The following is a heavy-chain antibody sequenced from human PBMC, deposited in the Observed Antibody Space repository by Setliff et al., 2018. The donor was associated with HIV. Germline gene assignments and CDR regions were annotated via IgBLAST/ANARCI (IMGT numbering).Heavy chain of an antibody. CDR2: IYSSGTT. CDR3: ARARGSMGYINTFDV. Sequence: SETLSLTCTVSGDSINGYYWSWFRQPPGRGLEWIGYIYSSGTTKYNPSLKSRVAILVDTSKNQFSLKLHSVTAADTAVYYCARARGSMGYINTFDVWGQGSLVTVSS. CDR1: GDSINGYY. J-gene: IGHJ4*02. V-gene: IGHV4-59*08. D-gene: IGHD3-16*01.